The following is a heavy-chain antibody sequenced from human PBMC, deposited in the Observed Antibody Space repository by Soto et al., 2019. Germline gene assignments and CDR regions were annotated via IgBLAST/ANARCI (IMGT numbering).Heavy chain of an antibody. D-gene: IGHD2-2*02. CDR1: GFTFSSYA. CDR2: ISGSGGST. CDR3: AKAGGYCSSTSCYSWFDP. V-gene: IGHV3-23*01. Sequence: RLSCAASGFTFSSYAMSWVRQAPGKGLEWVSAISGSGGSTYYADSVKGRSTISRDNSKNTLYLQMNSLRAEDTAVYYCAKAGGYCSSTSCYSWFDPWGQGTLVTVSS. J-gene: IGHJ5*02.